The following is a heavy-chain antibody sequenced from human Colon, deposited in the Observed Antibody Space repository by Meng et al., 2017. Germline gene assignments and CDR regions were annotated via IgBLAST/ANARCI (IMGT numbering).Heavy chain of an antibody. V-gene: IGHV5-51*01. Sequence: GESLKISCKASGYSFTNYWIGWVRQMPGRGLEWMGLIYPADSATRYSPSFQGQVTISADKSISTAYLQWSSLKASDTAIYYCARGYSGSYHTPIDYWGQGTLVT. J-gene: IGHJ4*02. CDR1: GYSFTNYW. D-gene: IGHD1-26*01. CDR2: IYPADSAT. CDR3: ARGYSGSYHTPIDY.